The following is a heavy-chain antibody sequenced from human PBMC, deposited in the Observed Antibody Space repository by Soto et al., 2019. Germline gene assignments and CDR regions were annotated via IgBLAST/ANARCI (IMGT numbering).Heavy chain of an antibody. CDR1: GYTFTSYA. D-gene: IGHD2-2*01. Sequence: ASVKVSCKASGYTFTSYAMHWVRQAPGQGLEWMGWISAGDGNTKYSQNFQGRVTITRVTSASTAYMELSSLRSEDTAVYYCARDRYCSSISCYGDAFDIWGQGTMVTVSS. V-gene: IGHV1-3*01. CDR2: ISAGDGNT. J-gene: IGHJ3*02. CDR3: ARDRYCSSISCYGDAFDI.